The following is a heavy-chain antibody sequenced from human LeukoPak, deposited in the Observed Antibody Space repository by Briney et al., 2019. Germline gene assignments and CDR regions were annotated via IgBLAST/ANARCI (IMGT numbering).Heavy chain of an antibody. V-gene: IGHV3-30-3*01. D-gene: IGHD2-21*02. CDR3: ARALWGGDCYTMSVNAFGP. CDR1: GYTFSSNG. Sequence: GRSLTLPCAPSGYTFSSNGMRWVRQAPGKGLEWVAVISYDGSNKYYADSVKGRFTISRDNSKNTLYLQMNRLRGEDTAVYCCARALWGGDCYTMSVNAFGPWGDRATGTVSS. CDR2: ISYDGSNK. J-gene: IGHJ3*01.